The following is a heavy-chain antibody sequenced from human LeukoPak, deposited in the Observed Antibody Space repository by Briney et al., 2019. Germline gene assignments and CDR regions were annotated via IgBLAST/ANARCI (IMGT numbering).Heavy chain of an antibody. V-gene: IGHV4-59*01. Sequence: SETLSLTCTVSGGSISSYYWSWIRQPPGKGLEWIGYIYYSGSTNYNPSLKSRVTISVDTSKNQFSLKLSSVTAADTAVYYCARDRGVVNNWFDPWGQGTLVTVSS. J-gene: IGHJ5*02. CDR2: IYYSGST. CDR3: ARDRGVVNNWFDP. CDR1: GGSISSYY. D-gene: IGHD3-3*01.